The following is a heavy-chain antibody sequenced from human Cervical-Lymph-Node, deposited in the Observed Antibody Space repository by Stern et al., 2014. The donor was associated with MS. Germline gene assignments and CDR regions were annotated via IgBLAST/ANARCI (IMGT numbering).Heavy chain of an antibody. CDR1: GGTFSSYA. CDR3: ARAPKSLVGATKYYFDY. CDR2: IIPIFGTA. V-gene: IGHV1-69*01. D-gene: IGHD1-26*01. J-gene: IGHJ4*02. Sequence: QVQLVESGAEVKKPGSSVKVSCKASGGTFSSYAINWVRQAPGQGLEWLGGIIPIFGTANYAQKFQGRVTITADESTSTAYMELSSLRSEDTAVYYCARAPKSLVGATKYYFDYWGQGTLVTVSS.